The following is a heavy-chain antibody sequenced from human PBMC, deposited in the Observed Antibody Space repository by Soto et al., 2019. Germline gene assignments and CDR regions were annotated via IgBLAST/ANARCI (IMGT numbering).Heavy chain of an antibody. Sequence: QVHLVQSGAEVKKPGASVKVSCKGSGYTFTSYGITWVRQAPGQGLEWMGWISAHNGNTDYAQRLQGRVTVTRDTSTSTAYIVRRSLRSDDAAVYYCARGRYGGYWGQGALVTVSS. CDR2: ISAHNGNT. J-gene: IGHJ4*02. CDR1: GYTFTSYG. D-gene: IGHD3-10*01. CDR3: ARGRYGGY. V-gene: IGHV1-18*01.